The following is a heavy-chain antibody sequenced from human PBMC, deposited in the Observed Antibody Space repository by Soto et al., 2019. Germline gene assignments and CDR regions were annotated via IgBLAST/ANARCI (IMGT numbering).Heavy chain of an antibody. CDR1: GGSVSSGSYY. Sequence: SETLSLTCTVSGGSVSSGSYYWSWIRRPPGKGLEWIGYIYYSGSTNYNPSLKSRVTISVDTSKNQFSLKLSSVTAADTAVYYCARASSYDSSGPFDYWGQGTLGTAPQ. D-gene: IGHD3-22*01. CDR2: IYYSGST. V-gene: IGHV4-61*01. CDR3: ARASSYDSSGPFDY. J-gene: IGHJ4*02.